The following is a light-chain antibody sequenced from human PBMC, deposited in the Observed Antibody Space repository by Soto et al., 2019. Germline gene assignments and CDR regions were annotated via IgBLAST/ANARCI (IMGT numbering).Light chain of an antibody. CDR3: QQYSSYPYT. CDR1: QGISSF. Sequence: DIQMTQSPSSLSASVGDRVTITCRASQGISSFLAWFQQKPGKAPKSLIYLASTLQSGVPSTFSGSGSGTHFPLTISSLQPEDFGTYYCQQYSSYPYTFGQGTKLEI. J-gene: IGKJ2*01. V-gene: IGKV1-16*01. CDR2: LAS.